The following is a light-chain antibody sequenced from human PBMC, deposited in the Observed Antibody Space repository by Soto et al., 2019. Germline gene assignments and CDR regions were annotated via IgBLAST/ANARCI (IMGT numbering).Light chain of an antibody. V-gene: IGKV3-20*01. CDR1: QTVSSSF. CDR2: GAS. Sequence: EMVLTQSPDTLSLSPGERATLSCRASQTVSSSFLAWYQQRPGQAPRLLIYGASSRATGIPDRFSGSGSGTDFTLTISRLEPEDLAVYYCLQYGNSPETFSQGTKVDIK. J-gene: IGKJ1*01. CDR3: LQYGNSPET.